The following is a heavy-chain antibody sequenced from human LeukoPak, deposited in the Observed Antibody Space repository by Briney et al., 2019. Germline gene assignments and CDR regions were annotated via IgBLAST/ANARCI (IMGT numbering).Heavy chain of an antibody. CDR1: GGSISSYY. CDR3: ARATTSSGWLGGDY. D-gene: IGHD6-19*01. Sequence: SETLSLTCTVSGGSISSYYWSWIRQPPGKGLEWIGYIYYSGSTNYNPSLKSRVTISLDTSKNQFSLKLSSVTAADTAVYYCARATTSSGWLGGDYWGQGTLVTVSS. CDR2: IYYSGST. V-gene: IGHV4-59*01. J-gene: IGHJ4*02.